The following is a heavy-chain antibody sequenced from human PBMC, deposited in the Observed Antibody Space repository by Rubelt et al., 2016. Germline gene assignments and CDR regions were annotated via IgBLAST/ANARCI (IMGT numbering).Heavy chain of an antibody. V-gene: IGHV3-49*03. CDR2: IIGTTYGGTT. D-gene: IGHD1-26*01. CDR3: SKPQADSGSYNKY. J-gene: IGHJ4*02. CDR1: GFTFGDYA. Sequence: GRSLRLSCTTSGFTFGDYAMSWFRQAPGKGLEGVGFIIGTTYGGTTEYAPAVEGRFSISRDDSKSIAHLQMNSLKTEDTAVYYCSKPQADSGSYNKYWGQGTLVTVSS.